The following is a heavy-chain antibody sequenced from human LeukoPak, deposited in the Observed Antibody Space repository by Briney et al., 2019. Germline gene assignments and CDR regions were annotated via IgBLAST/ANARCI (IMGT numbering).Heavy chain of an antibody. Sequence: PSETLSLTCTVSGGSISNSSFYWGWIRQPPGKGLEWIGTIYYKGYTFYNSSLKSRVILSVDTSKNQFSLKVTSVTAADTAVYYCARDRGYYDILTGYYTGYFDPWAREPWSPSPQ. J-gene: IGHJ5*02. D-gene: IGHD3-9*01. V-gene: IGHV4-39*07. CDR2: IYYKGYT. CDR3: ARDRGYYDILTGYYTGYFDP. CDR1: GGSISNSSFY.